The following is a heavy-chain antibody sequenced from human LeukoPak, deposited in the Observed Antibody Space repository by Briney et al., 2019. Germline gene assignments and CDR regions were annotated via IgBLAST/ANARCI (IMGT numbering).Heavy chain of an antibody. CDR3: AREERYSYGRPLDY. D-gene: IGHD5-18*01. CDR1: GITFSTYS. J-gene: IGHJ4*02. V-gene: IGHV3-21*01. Sequence: GGSLRLSCAASGITFSTYSMNWVRQAPGKGLEWVSFISSSSSYIYYADPVKGRFTISRDNAKNSLYLQMNSLRAEDTAVYYCAREERYSYGRPLDYWGQGTLVTVSS. CDR2: ISSSSSYI.